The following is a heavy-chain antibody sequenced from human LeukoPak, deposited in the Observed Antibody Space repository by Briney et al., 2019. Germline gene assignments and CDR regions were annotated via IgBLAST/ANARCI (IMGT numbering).Heavy chain of an antibody. CDR1: GGSISSSSYY. CDR3: ARHGYSSSWGAPAEYFQH. J-gene: IGHJ1*01. V-gene: IGHV4-39*07. D-gene: IGHD6-13*01. CDR2: IYYSGST. Sequence: SETLSLTCTVSGGSISSSSYYWGWIRQPPGKGLEWIGSIYYSGSTYYNPSLKSRVTISVDTSKNQFSLKLSSVTATDTAVYYCARHGYSSSWGAPAEYFQHWGQGTLVTVSS.